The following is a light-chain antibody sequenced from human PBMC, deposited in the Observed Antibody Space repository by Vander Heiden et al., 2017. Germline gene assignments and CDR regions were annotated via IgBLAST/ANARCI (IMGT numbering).Light chain of an antibody. CDR2: GAS. V-gene: IGKV3-20*01. Sequence: ELVLTQSPGTLSLSPGERATLSCRASQSVSSSYLAWYQQKPGQAPRLLIYGASSRATGIPDRFSGSGSGTDFTLTISRLEPEDFAVYYCQQYGSSPGGFTFGPGTKVDIK. J-gene: IGKJ3*01. CDR1: QSVSSSY. CDR3: QQYGSSPGGFT.